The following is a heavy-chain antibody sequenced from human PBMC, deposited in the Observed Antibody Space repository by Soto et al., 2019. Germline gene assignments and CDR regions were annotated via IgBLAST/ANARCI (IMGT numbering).Heavy chain of an antibody. J-gene: IGHJ6*02. CDR2: INHSGTT. CDR3: ARADRTLVTSYGLDV. Sequence: SETLSLTCAVSGGSFSGFYWTWMRQPPGEGLEWIGEINHSGTTNFNPSLRSRLTISLDSSKKHFSLKLTSMTAADAAVYYCARADRTLVTSYGLDVWGQGTTVTVSS. V-gene: IGHV4-34*01. D-gene: IGHD2-21*02. CDR1: GGSFSGFY.